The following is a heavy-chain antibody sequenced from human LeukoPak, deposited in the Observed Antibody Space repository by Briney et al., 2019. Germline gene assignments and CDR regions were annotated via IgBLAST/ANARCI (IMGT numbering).Heavy chain of an antibody. Sequence: PSETLSLPCSVSDGSINSYYWNWIRRPPGKGLEWIGYIYYNGNTNYSPSLKSRVTMSVDTSKNLFSLKVSSVTAADTAVYYCARGRSNYYGMDVWGQGTTVTVSS. CDR1: DGSINSYY. CDR3: ARGRSNYYGMDV. J-gene: IGHJ6*02. D-gene: IGHD1-26*01. V-gene: IGHV4-59*01. CDR2: IYYNGNT.